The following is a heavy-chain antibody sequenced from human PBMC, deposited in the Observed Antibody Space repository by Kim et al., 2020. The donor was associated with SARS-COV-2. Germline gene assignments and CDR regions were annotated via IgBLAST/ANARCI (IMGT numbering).Heavy chain of an antibody. Sequence: SVKVSCKASGGTFSSYAISWVRQAPGQGLEWMGGIIPIFGTANYAQKFQGRVTITADESTSTAYMELSSLRSEDTAVYYCARDSPGEELLRARPYYFDYWGQGTLVTVSS. CDR2: IIPIFGTA. D-gene: IGHD1-26*01. V-gene: IGHV1-69*13. CDR3: ARDSPGEELLRARPYYFDY. J-gene: IGHJ4*02. CDR1: GGTFSSYA.